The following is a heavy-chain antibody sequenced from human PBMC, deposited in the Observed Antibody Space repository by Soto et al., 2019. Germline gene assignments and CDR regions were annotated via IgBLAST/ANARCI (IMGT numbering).Heavy chain of an antibody. J-gene: IGHJ4*02. D-gene: IGHD3-22*01. V-gene: IGHV1-69*13. CDR3: ARGVHYDSSGYYYFY. Sequence: SVKVSCKASGGTFSTYAISWVRQAPGQGLEWMGGIIPIFATANYAQRFQGRVTITADESTSTSYMELSSLRSEDTAVYYCARGVHYDSSGYYYFYWGRGTMVTVYS. CDR1: GGTFSTYA. CDR2: IIPIFATA.